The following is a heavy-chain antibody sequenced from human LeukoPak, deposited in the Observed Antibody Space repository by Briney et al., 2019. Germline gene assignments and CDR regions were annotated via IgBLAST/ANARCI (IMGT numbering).Heavy chain of an antibody. D-gene: IGHD6-6*01. J-gene: IGHJ4*02. Sequence: GASVKVSCKASGYTFTSYDINWVRQATGQGLEWMGWMNPNSGNTGYAQKFQGRVTMTRNTSISTAYMELSSLRSEDTAVYYCARVDRAARSFDYWGQGTLVTVYS. CDR1: GYTFTSYD. CDR2: MNPNSGNT. CDR3: ARVDRAARSFDY. V-gene: IGHV1-8*01.